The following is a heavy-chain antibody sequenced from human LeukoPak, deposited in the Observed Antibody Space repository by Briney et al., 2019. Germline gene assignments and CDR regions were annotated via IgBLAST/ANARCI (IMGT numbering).Heavy chain of an antibody. J-gene: IGHJ4*02. V-gene: IGHV3-66*01. CDR2: TYSDSGGST. Sequence: GGSLRLSCAASGFTVSSNYMSWVRQAPGKGLEWVSVTYSDSGGSTYYADSVKGRFTMSRDNSKDTLYLHMNSLRAEDTAVYYCARGFTHDYGDYFDYWGQGTLVTVSS. CDR3: ARGFTHDYGDYFDY. CDR1: GFTVSSNY. D-gene: IGHD4-17*01.